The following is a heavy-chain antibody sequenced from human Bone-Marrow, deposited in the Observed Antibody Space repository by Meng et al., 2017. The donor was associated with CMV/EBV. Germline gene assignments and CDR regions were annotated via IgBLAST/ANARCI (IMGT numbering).Heavy chain of an antibody. J-gene: IGHJ4*02. D-gene: IGHD2-2*01. CDR2: IYYSWST. Sequence: GSLRLSCTVPGCPISSSSYYWGWIRQPPGKRLEWIGSIYYSWSTYYNPSLTSRVTISVDTSKNQFSLKLSSVTAADTAVYYCARGYCSSISCYSMKYWGQGTLVTVSS. CDR1: GCPISSSSYY. V-gene: IGHV4-39*07. CDR3: ARGYCSSISCYSMKY.